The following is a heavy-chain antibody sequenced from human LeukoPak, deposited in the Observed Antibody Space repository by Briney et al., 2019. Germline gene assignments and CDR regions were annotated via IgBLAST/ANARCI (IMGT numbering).Heavy chain of an antibody. CDR3: ARLANVAMIT. V-gene: IGHV4-39*01. J-gene: IGHJ5*02. D-gene: IGHD5-12*01. CDR2: IYYSGET. Sequence: PSETLSLTCTVYGGSINSSNCCWGWIRQPPGRGLEWIGSIYYSGETYYNPSLKSRVTTSLDTSKNQFSLRLSSVTAADTAVYYCARLANVAMITWGQGTLVTVSS. CDR1: GGSINSSNCC.